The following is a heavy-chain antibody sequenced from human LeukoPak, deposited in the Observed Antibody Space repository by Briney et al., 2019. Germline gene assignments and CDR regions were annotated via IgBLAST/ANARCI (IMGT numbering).Heavy chain of an antibody. CDR2: INLSGGST. CDR3: VRHNHMDV. CDR1: GYTFTTYS. V-gene: IGHV1-46*01. J-gene: IGHJ6*02. Sequence: GASVKVSSKASGYTFTTYSMHWVRQAPGQGLEWMAIINLSGGSTDYTQKFQGRVTVTRDTSTSTVYMELSSLRSEDTAVYYCVRHNHMDVWGQGTTVTVSS.